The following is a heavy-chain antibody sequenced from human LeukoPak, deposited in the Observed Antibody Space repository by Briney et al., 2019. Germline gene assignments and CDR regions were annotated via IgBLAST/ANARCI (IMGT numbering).Heavy chain of an antibody. CDR2: IYYSGST. J-gene: IGHJ4*02. CDR3: AASHYYDSSGYYYGFVY. D-gene: IGHD3-22*01. V-gene: IGHV4-31*11. Sequence: PSETLSLTCAVSGGSISSGGYYWSWIRQHPGKGLEWIGYIYYSGSTYYNPSLKSRVTISVDTSKNQFSLKLSSVTAADTAVYYCAASHYYDSSGYYYGFVYWGQGTLVTVSS. CDR1: GGSISSGGYY.